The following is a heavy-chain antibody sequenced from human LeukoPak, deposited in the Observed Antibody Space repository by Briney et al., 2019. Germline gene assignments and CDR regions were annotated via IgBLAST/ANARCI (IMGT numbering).Heavy chain of an antibody. Sequence: GGSLRLSCAASGFTFSSYWMSWVRQAPGKGLEWVANIKQDGSEKYYVDSVKGRFTISRDNAKNSLYLQMNSLRAEDTAVYYCARWYYDFWSANAEYFQHWGQGTLVTVSS. D-gene: IGHD3-3*01. V-gene: IGHV3-7*01. CDR1: GFTFSSYW. J-gene: IGHJ1*01. CDR2: IKQDGSEK. CDR3: ARWYYDFWSANAEYFQH.